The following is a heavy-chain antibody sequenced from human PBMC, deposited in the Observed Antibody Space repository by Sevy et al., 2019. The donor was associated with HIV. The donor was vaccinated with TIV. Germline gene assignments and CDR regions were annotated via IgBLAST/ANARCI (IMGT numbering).Heavy chain of an antibody. CDR2: ISVSGGNT. CDR3: AKESSYYDSSGYPLFDS. CDR1: GFTFSSYA. Sequence: GGSLRLSCAASGFTFSSYAMSWVRQAPGKGLEWVSPISVSGGNTYYADSVKGRFTISRDNSENTLYLQMNSLRAEDTAVYYCAKESSYYDSSGYPLFDSWGQGTLVTVSS. J-gene: IGHJ4*02. V-gene: IGHV3-23*01. D-gene: IGHD3-22*01.